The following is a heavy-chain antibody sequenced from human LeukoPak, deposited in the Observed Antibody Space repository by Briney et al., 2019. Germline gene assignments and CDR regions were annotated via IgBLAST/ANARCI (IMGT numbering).Heavy chain of an antibody. D-gene: IGHD3-22*01. J-gene: IGHJ4*02. CDR1: GFTFSSYT. Sequence: GGSLRLSCAASGFTFSSYTMNWVRQAPGKGLEWVSSISSRSTYIYYADSVKGRFTISRDNTKNSLYLQMNSLRAEDTAVYYCARDQNDSSGYSGGLDYWGQGTLVTVSS. CDR2: ISSRSTYI. V-gene: IGHV3-21*01. CDR3: ARDQNDSSGYSGGLDY.